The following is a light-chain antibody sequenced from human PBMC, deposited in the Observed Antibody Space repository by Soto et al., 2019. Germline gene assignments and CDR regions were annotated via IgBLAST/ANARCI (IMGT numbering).Light chain of an antibody. CDR3: QPYNNWPLT. J-gene: IGKJ4*01. V-gene: IGKV3-20*01. CDR1: QSVSSYS. CDR2: GTS. Sequence: ENVLTQSPGTLSLSPGERATLSCRASQSVSSYSLAWYQQKPGQAPRLVMYGTSNRATGIPDRFSGSGSGTDFTLTISRLEPEDFAVYYCQPYNNWPLTFGGGTKVDIK.